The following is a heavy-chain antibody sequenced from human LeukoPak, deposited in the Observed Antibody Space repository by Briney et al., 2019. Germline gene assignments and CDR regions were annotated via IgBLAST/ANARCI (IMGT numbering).Heavy chain of an antibody. Sequence: PKASVKVSCKASGYTFTSYYMHWVRQAPGQGLEWMGIINPSGGSTSYAQKFQGRVTMTRDTSTSTVYMELSSLRSEDTAVYYCARDVPYSSGWSYYYYYGMDVWGQGTLVTVSS. V-gene: IGHV1-46*01. CDR2: INPSGGST. J-gene: IGHJ6*02. D-gene: IGHD6-19*01. CDR1: GYTFTSYY. CDR3: ARDVPYSSGWSYYYYYGMDV.